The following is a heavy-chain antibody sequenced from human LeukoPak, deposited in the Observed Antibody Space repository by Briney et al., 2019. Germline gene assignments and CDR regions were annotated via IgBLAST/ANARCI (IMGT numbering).Heavy chain of an antibody. Sequence: PSETLSLTCGVSGASVSSIGYSWSWIRQPPGRGLEWIGYIYQSGSASYNPSLQSRVTISVDTSKNQFSLKLSSVTAADTAVYYCARDPGNYYDSSGYYSDAFDIWGQGTMVTVSS. CDR2: IYQSGSA. D-gene: IGHD3-22*01. CDR3: ARDPGNYYDSSGYYSDAFDI. CDR1: GASVSSIGYS. V-gene: IGHV4-30-2*01. J-gene: IGHJ3*02.